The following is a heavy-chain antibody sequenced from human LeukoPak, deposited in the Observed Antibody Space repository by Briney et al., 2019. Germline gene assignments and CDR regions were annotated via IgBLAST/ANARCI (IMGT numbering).Heavy chain of an antibody. CDR2: IYTSGST. V-gene: IGHV4-4*07. D-gene: IGHD3-22*01. CDR3: ARGLNYYDSSGYYSIYWYFDL. J-gene: IGHJ2*01. CDR1: GGSISSYY. Sequence: SETLSLTCTVSGGSISSYYWSWIRQPAGKGLEWIGRIYTSGSTNYNPSLKSRVTMSVDTSKNQFSLKLSSVTAADTAVYYCARGLNYYDSSGYYSIYWYFDLWGRGTLVTVSS.